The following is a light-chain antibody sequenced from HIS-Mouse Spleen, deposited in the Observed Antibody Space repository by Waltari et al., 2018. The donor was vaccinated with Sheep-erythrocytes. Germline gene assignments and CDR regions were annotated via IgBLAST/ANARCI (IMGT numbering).Light chain of an antibody. J-gene: IGKJ2*01. Sequence: DIQMTQSPSSVSASVGDRVTITCRASQGISSWLAWYQQKPGKASKLLIYAASSLQSGVPSRFSGSGSGTYFTLTISSLQPEDFATYYCLQDYNYPYTFGQGTKLEIK. CDR3: LQDYNYPYT. V-gene: IGKV1-12*01. CDR1: QGISSW. CDR2: AAS.